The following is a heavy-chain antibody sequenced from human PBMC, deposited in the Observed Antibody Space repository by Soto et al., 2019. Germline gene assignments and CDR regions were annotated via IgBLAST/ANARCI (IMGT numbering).Heavy chain of an antibody. CDR1: GFTFGDYA. CDR3: TRGYSSSWSAADWFDP. CDR2: IRSKAYGGTT. D-gene: IGHD6-13*01. V-gene: IGHV3-49*03. J-gene: IGHJ5*02. Sequence: GGSLRLSCTASGFTFGDYAMSWFRQAPGKGLEWVGFIRSKAYGGTTEYAASVKGRFTISRDDSKSIAYLQMNSLKTEDTAVYYCTRGYSSSWSAADWFDPWGQGTLVTVSS.